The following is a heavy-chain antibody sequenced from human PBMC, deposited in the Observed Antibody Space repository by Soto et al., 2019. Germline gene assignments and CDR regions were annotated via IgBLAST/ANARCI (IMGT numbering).Heavy chain of an antibody. D-gene: IGHD6-13*01. V-gene: IGHV4-34*01. J-gene: IGHJ6*02. Sequence: QVQLQQWGAGLLKPSETLSLTCAVYGGSFSGYYWCWIRQPPGKGLEWMGDINHSGSSNNNPSLNRRVTISVDTSTTQFSLKLSAVTAADTAVYYCARGGVEAAAGMDVWGQGTTVTVSS. CDR2: INHSGSS. CDR3: ARGGVEAAAGMDV. CDR1: GGSFSGYY.